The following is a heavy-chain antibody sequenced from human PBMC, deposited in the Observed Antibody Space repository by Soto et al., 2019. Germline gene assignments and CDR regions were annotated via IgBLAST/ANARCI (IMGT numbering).Heavy chain of an antibody. CDR3: ARGTSSSWYRSLLWFDP. Sequence: QVQLQQWGAGLLKPSETLSLTCAVYGGSFSGYYWSWIRQPPGKGLEWIGEINHSGSTNYNPSLKSRVTISVDTSKNQFSLKLSSVTAADTAVYYCARGTSSSWYRSLLWFDPCGQGTLVTVSS. V-gene: IGHV4-34*01. CDR2: INHSGST. CDR1: GGSFSGYY. D-gene: IGHD6-13*01. J-gene: IGHJ5*02.